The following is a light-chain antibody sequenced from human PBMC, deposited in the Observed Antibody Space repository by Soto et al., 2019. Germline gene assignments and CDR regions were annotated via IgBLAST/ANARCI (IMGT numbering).Light chain of an antibody. V-gene: IGKV1-5*03. CDR2: KAS. CDR3: LQYNSYSRGYT. Sequence: DIQMTPSPSTLSASVVDRVTIACRASQIISSWLAWYQQKAGKAPKLLIYKASSLESGVPSRFSGSGSGTEFTLTIRGLQPDDSATYYCLQYNSYSRGYTFGQWTRLEIK. CDR1: QIISSW. J-gene: IGKJ2*01.